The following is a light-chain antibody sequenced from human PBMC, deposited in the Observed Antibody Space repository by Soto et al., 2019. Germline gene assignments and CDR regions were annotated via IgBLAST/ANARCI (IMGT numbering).Light chain of an antibody. CDR3: QLYNSYLWR. Sequence: DIQMTQSPSTLSASVGDRVAITFRASQSIGSWVAWYQQKPGKAPKVLISKASTLESGVPARFSGSGSGTEFTLTISSLQPDDVATYYCQLYNSYLWRFAQRTKVAIK. CDR1: QSIGSW. V-gene: IGKV1-5*03. J-gene: IGKJ1*01. CDR2: KAS.